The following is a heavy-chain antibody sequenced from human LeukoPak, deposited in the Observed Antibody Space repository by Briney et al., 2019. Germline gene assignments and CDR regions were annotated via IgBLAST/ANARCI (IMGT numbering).Heavy chain of an antibody. V-gene: IGHV4-34*01. CDR1: GGAFSDYY. D-gene: IGHD3-22*01. CDR2: INHSGTTTT. Sequence: SETLSLTCGVYGGAFSDYYWSWIRQPPGKGLEWIGEINHSGTTTTNYNPSLKSRVTISVDTSKNQFSLKLSSVTAADTAVYYCARHYDSSGYCDYWGQGTLVTVSS. J-gene: IGHJ4*02. CDR3: ARHYDSSGYCDY.